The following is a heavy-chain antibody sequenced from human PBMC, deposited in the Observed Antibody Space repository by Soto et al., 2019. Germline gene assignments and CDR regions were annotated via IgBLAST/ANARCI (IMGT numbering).Heavy chain of an antibody. CDR3: AGVGNYNGGSWYYYGMDV. D-gene: IGHD1-7*01. J-gene: IGHJ6*02. V-gene: IGHV1-18*01. CDR1: GYSLTSYG. CDR2: IRPNNGNT. Sequence: QVQLAQSGAEVTKPGASVKVSCKTSGYSLTSYGVSWVRQSPVQGLELMGWIRPNNGNTIYAQKFQGRDIMTTDTSTTTVDMELRSMRSDDTAVYYCAGVGNYNGGSWYYYGMDVWGPGTTVTVSS.